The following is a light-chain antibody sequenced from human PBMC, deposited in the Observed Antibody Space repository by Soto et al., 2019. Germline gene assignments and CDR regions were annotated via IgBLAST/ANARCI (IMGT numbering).Light chain of an antibody. V-gene: IGKV1-39*01. Sequence: DIQMTQSPSSLSASVGDRVTITCRASQIISSYLNWYQQKPGKAPKLLIYAASSLQSGVPSRFSGSGSGTDFTLTISSLQPEDFATYYCQQSYTTPRTFGPGTKVDIQ. CDR2: AAS. CDR3: QQSYTTPRT. J-gene: IGKJ3*01. CDR1: QIISSY.